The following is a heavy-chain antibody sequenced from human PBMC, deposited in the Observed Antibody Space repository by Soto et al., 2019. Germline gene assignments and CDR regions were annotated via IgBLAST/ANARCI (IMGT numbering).Heavy chain of an antibody. CDR3: ASLPYCGGDCPNYYYGMDV. CDR2: INAGNGNT. V-gene: IGHV1-3*01. Sequence: ASVKVSCKASGYTFTSYAMHWVRQAPGQRLEWMGWINAGNGNTKYSQKFQGRVTITRDTSASTAYMELSSLRSEDTAVYYCASLPYCGGDCPNYYYGMDVWGQGTTVTVSS. CDR1: GYTFTSYA. D-gene: IGHD2-21*02. J-gene: IGHJ6*02.